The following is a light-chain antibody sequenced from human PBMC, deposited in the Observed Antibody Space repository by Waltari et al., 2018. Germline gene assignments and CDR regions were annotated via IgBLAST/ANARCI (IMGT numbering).Light chain of an antibody. V-gene: IGLV1-40*01. J-gene: IGLJ1*01. CDR3: QSYDSSQV. CDR2: GNS. CDR1: SSHIGAGYV. Sequence: QSVLTQPPSVSAAPGQRVTIPCTGSSSHIGAGYVVHWYPQLPGTAPKLLIYGNSNRPSGVPDRFSGSKSGTSASLAITGLQAEDEADYYCQSYDSSQVFGTGTKVTVL.